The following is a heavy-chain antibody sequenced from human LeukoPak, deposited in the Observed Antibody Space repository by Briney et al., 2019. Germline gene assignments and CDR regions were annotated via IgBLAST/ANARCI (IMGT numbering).Heavy chain of an antibody. Sequence: PSETLSLTCAVYGGSFSGYYWSWIRQPPGKGLEWIGEINHSGSTNYNPSLKSRVTISVDTSKNQFSLKLSSVTAADTAVYYCARGKTTVTTRRNWFDPWGQGTLATVSS. V-gene: IGHV4-34*01. CDR1: GGSFSGYY. J-gene: IGHJ5*02. CDR2: INHSGST. CDR3: ARGKTTVTTRRNWFDP. D-gene: IGHD4-17*01.